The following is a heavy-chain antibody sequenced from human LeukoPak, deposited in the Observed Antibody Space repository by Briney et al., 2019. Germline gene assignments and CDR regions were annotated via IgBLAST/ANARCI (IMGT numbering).Heavy chain of an antibody. CDR1: GFTFSSYS. J-gene: IGHJ4*02. CDR3: ARGGQTYYYDSSGPNDY. CDR2: ISSSSSYI. V-gene: IGHV3-21*01. Sequence: GGSLRPSCAASGFTFSSYSMNWVRQAPGKGLEWVSSISSSSSYIYYADSVKGRFTISRDNAKNSLYLQMNSLRAEDTAVYYCARGGQTYYYDSSGPNDYWGQGTLVTVSS. D-gene: IGHD3-22*01.